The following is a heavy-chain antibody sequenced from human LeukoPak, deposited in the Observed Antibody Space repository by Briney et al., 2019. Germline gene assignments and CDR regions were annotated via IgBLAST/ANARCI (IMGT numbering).Heavy chain of an antibody. CDR3: ARLHPDYDFWSGYYFDY. J-gene: IGHJ4*02. D-gene: IGHD3-3*01. CDR2: IYYSGST. CDR1: GGSISSSSYY. V-gene: IGHV4-39*01. Sequence: SETLSLTCTVSGGSISSSSYYWGWIRQPPGKGLEWIGSIYYSGSTYYNPSLKSRVTISVDTSKNQFSLKLSSVTAADMAVYYCARLHPDYDFWSGYYFDYWGQGTLVTVSP.